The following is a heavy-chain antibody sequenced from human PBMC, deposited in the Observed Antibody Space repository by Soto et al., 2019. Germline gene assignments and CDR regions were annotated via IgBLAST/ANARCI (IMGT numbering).Heavy chain of an antibody. CDR1: GFTFSSNW. D-gene: IGHD2-2*01. CDR2: IKQDGSEE. CDR3: ARGVFVVVPAAIPGGRFRDYYYMDV. V-gene: IGHV3-7*01. Sequence: GGSLRLSCAASGFTFSSNWMSWVRQAPGKGLEWVANIKQDGSEEYYLDSVKGRFTISRDNAKNSLYLQMNSLRAEDTAVYFCARGVFVVVPAAIPGGRFRDYYYMDVWGKGTTVTVSS. J-gene: IGHJ6*03.